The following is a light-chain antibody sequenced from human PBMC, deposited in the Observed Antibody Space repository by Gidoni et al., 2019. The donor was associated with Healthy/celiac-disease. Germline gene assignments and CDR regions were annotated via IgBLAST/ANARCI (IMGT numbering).Light chain of an antibody. CDR1: RSVLYSSNNKNY. J-gene: IGKJ1*01. CDR3: QQYYSTRT. Sequence: DIVMTQSPDSLAVSLCERATINCKSSRSVLYSSNNKNYLAWYQQKPGQPPKLLIYWASTRESGVPDRFSGSGSGTDFTLTISSLQAEDVAVYYCQQYYSTRTFGQGTKVEIK. CDR2: WAS. V-gene: IGKV4-1*01.